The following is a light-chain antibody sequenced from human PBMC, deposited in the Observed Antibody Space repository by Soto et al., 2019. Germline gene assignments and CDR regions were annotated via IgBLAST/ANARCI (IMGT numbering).Light chain of an antibody. V-gene: IGKV3-20*01. J-gene: IGKJ5*01. CDR1: QSRGSNF. Sequence: EIVLTQSPGTLSLYPWERATLSCKTSQSRGSNFLAWYQHKPGQAPRLLIYASSNRATGIPDRFSGSASGTDFTLTINRLEPEDFAVYHCQLDGISPHFGQGTRLEIK. CDR2: ASS. CDR3: QLDGISPH.